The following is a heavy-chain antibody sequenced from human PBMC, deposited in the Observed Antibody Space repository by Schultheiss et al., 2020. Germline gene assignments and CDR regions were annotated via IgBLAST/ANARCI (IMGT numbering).Heavy chain of an antibody. D-gene: IGHD3-9*01. V-gene: IGHV4-34*03. CDR2: IYYSGST. Sequence: SETLSLTCAVYGGSFSGYYWSWIRQPPGKGLEWIGRIYYSGSTYYNPSLKSRVTISVDTSKNQFSLKLSSVTAADTAVYYCTPERYYDILSPYYYYGMDVWGQGTTVTVSS. CDR1: GGSFSGYY. J-gene: IGHJ6*02. CDR3: TPERYYDILSPYYYYGMDV.